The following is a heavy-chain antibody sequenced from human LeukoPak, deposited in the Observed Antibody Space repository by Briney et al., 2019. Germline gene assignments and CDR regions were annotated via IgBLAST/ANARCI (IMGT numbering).Heavy chain of an antibody. D-gene: IGHD5-24*01. V-gene: IGHV3-48*02. Sequence: GGSLRLSCTASGFTFSNYEFNWVRQAPGKGLEWLSYISSSSRHIYYADSVKGRFTISRDNAKNSLYLQMNSLRDEDTAVYYCARGYLSRDGYNFSFFDYWGQGTLVTVSS. J-gene: IGHJ4*02. CDR1: GFTFSNYE. CDR2: ISSSSRHI. CDR3: ARGYLSRDGYNFSFFDY.